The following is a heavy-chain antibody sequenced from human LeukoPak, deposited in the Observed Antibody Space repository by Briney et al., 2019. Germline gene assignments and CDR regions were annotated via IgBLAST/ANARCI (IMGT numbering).Heavy chain of an antibody. CDR1: GGSISSYY. CDR2: IYTGGST. J-gene: IGHJ5*02. Sequence: SETLSLTCTVSGGSISSYYWSWIRQPAGKGLEWIGRIYTGGSTNYNPSLKSRVTMSVDTSKNQFSLKLSSVTAADTTVYYCARDRTVVVPAAISAWFDPWGQGTLVTVSS. V-gene: IGHV4-4*07. CDR3: ARDRTVVVPAAISAWFDP. D-gene: IGHD2-2*01.